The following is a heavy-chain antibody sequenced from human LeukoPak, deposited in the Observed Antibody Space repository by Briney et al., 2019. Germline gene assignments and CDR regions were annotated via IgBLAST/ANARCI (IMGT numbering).Heavy chain of an antibody. CDR3: AREWLDSFDI. J-gene: IGHJ3*02. Sequence: GGSLRLSCAASGFRFSDYGLHWVRQAPGKGLEWVAFARYDGNKQYYAESVKGRLTISKDSSKKMLFLQMNNLRPEDTAEYYCAREWLDSFDIWGQGTMVIVSS. CDR1: GFRFSDYG. CDR2: ARYDGNKQ. D-gene: IGHD5-12*01. V-gene: IGHV3-30*02.